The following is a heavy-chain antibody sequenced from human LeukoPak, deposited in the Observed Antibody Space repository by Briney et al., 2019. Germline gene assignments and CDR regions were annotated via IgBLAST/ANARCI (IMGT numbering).Heavy chain of an antibody. J-gene: IGHJ6*03. D-gene: IGHD3-3*01. CDR3: ARQDSDTIFDYYYMDV. CDR1: GYSFTSYW. V-gene: IGHV5-51*01. Sequence: GESLKISCKGSGYSFTSYWIGWVRQMPEKGLEWMGIIYPGDSDTRYSPSFQGQVTISADKSISTAYLQWSSLKASDTAMYYCARQDSDTIFDYYYMDVWGKGTTVTVSS. CDR2: IYPGDSDT.